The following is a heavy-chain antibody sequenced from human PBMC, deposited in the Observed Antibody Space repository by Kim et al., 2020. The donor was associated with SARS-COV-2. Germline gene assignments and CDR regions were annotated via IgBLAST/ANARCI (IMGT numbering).Heavy chain of an antibody. V-gene: IGHV1-69*04. CDR3: ARTAYNWDYGGGFDY. CDR1: GGSFSSSA. Sequence: SVKVSCKASGGSFSSSAISWVREAPGQGLEWMGRIIPILNRTTYSHKFQGRVTIAADQSTNTAFMELHTLRSEDTAVYFCARTAYNWDYGGGFDYWGLG. CDR2: IIPILNRT. D-gene: IGHD1-7*01. J-gene: IGHJ4*02.